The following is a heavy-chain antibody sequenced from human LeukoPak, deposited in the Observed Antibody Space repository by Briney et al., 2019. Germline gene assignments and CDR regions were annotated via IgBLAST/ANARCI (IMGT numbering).Heavy chain of an antibody. V-gene: IGHV4-4*08. Sequence: SETLSLTCTVSGGSLGGYYWSWIRQTPGKGLEYIGYIYPTGNTNGNTNYNPSLKSRVTISVDTSKNQFSLNLTSVTAADTAKYYCARLQWLVRSWLDPWGQGTLVIVSS. D-gene: IGHD6-19*01. CDR3: ARLQWLVRSWLDP. J-gene: IGHJ5*02. CDR2: IYPTGNT. CDR1: GGSLGGYY.